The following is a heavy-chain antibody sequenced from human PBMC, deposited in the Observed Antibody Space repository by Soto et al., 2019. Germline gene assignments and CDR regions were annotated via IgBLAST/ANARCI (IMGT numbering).Heavy chain of an antibody. CDR2: IYYSGRT. V-gene: IGHV4-30-4*01. D-gene: IGHD6-6*01. CDR3: ARDRSNSPDFFDD. Sequence: PSETLSLTCSVSGGSISSDDYYWTWIRQAPGEGLEWIGYIYYSGRTLYNPSLKSRVTISIDTSKNQFSLKLISVSAADTAVYYCARDRSNSPDFFDDWGQGTLVTVYS. J-gene: IGHJ4*02. CDR1: GGSISSDDYY.